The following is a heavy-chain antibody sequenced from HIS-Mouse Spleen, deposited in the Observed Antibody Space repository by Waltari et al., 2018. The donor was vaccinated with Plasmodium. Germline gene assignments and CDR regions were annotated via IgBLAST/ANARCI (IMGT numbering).Heavy chain of an antibody. CDR3: AVGRWLQPRDY. Sequence: QVQLVQSGAEVKKPGSSVKVSCKASGYTFPVYLIHSGRQAPGPGLVWMGWINPNSGGTNDAQEFQGRVTMTRDTSISTAYMELSRLRSDDTAVYYCAVGRWLQPRDYWGQGTLVTVSS. D-gene: IGHD5-12*01. CDR2: INPNSGGT. CDR1: GYTFPVYL. J-gene: IGHJ4*02. V-gene: IGHV1-2*02.